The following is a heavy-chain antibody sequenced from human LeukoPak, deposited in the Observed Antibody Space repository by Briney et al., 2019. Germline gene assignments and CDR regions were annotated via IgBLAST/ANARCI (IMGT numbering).Heavy chain of an antibody. J-gene: IGHJ4*02. CDR1: GFTFSIYS. Sequence: GGSLRLSCAASGFTFSIYSMNWVRQAPGKGLEWVSVIYSGGSTYYADSVKGRFTISRDNSKNTLYLQMNSLRAEDTAVYFCARLDTMVRGVTSDYWGQGTLVTVSP. CDR2: IYSGGST. D-gene: IGHD3-10*01. CDR3: ARLDTMVRGVTSDY. V-gene: IGHV3-66*01.